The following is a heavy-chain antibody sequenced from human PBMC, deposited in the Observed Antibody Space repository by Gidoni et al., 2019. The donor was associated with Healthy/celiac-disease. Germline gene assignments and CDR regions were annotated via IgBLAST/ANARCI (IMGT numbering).Heavy chain of an antibody. V-gene: IGHV3-9*01. CDR2: ISWNRGSI. J-gene: IGHJ4*02. D-gene: IGHD3-22*01. Sequence: EVQLVESGGGLVPPGRSLRLSCAASGFTFDDYAMPWVRQAPGKGLEWVSGISWNRGSIGYADSVKGRFTISRDNAKNSLYLQMNSLRAEDTALYYCAKGDDSSGYRPFDYWGQGTLVTVSS. CDR3: AKGDDSSGYRPFDY. CDR1: GFTFDDYA.